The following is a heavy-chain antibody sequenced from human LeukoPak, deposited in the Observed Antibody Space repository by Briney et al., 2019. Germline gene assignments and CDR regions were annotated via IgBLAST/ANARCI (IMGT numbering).Heavy chain of an antibody. J-gene: IGHJ4*02. CDR2: IYSGGST. V-gene: IGHV3-66*02. CDR1: GFTVSSNY. D-gene: IGHD6-19*01. Sequence: GGSLRLSCAASGFTVSSNYMSWVRQAPGKGLEWVSAIYSGGSTYYADSVKGRFTISRDNSKNTLYLQMNSLRAEDTAVYYCARDPNILVAGTTLFDYWGQGTLVTVSS. CDR3: ARDPNILVAGTTLFDY.